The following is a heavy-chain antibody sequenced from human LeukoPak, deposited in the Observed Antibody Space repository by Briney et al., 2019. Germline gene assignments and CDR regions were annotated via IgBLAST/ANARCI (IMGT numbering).Heavy chain of an antibody. Sequence: ASVKVSCKASGYTFTGYYMHWVRQAPGQGLEWMGWINPNSGGTNYAQKFQGRVTMTRDTSISTAYMELSRLRSDDTAVYYCARDRGGIGNGGTTPDYWGQGTLVTVSS. CDR3: ARDRGGIGNGGTTPDY. V-gene: IGHV1-2*02. CDR1: GYTFTGYY. CDR2: INPNSGGT. J-gene: IGHJ4*02. D-gene: IGHD4-23*01.